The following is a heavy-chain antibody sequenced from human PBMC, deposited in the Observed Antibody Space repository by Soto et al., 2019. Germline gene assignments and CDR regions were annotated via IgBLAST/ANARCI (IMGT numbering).Heavy chain of an antibody. V-gene: IGHV4-30-4*01. D-gene: IGHD6-6*01. CDR2: IYHSGNT. CDR3: ARERPDGARLDP. CDR1: GGSISSGDYY. J-gene: IGHJ5*02. Sequence: QVQLQESGPGLVTPSQTRSLTGTVSGGSISSGDYYWSWIRQPPGKGLEWIGYIYHSGNTYYNPSLKSRVTISVDTSKNQFSLKLSSVTAADTAVYYCARERPDGARLDPWGQGTLVTVSS.